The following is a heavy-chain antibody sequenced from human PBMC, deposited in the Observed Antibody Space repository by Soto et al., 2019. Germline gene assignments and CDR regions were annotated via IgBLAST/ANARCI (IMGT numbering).Heavy chain of an antibody. CDR3: ARGPPGYNLFDY. J-gene: IGHJ4*02. Sequence: GGSLRLSCAASGFTFSSYWMHWVRQSPGKGLLWVSRINSDGSSTSYADSVKGRFTISRDNAKNTLYLQMNSLRVEDTAVYYCARGPPGYNLFDYWGQGTLVTVSS. CDR1: GFTFSSYW. D-gene: IGHD1-20*01. V-gene: IGHV3-74*01. CDR2: INSDGSST.